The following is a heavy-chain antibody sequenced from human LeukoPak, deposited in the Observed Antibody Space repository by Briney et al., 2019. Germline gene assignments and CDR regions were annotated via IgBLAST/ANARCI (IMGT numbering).Heavy chain of an antibody. Sequence: SETLSLTCTVSGGSISSGGYYWSWIRQHPGKGLEWIGYVPYSGSTFYNPSLKSRVTISLDTTKNQFSLRLTSVTAADTAVYYCAVKIAAAGFYWGQGTLVTVSS. CDR1: GGSISSGGYY. D-gene: IGHD6-13*01. J-gene: IGHJ4*02. CDR2: VPYSGST. V-gene: IGHV4-31*03. CDR3: AVKIAAAGFY.